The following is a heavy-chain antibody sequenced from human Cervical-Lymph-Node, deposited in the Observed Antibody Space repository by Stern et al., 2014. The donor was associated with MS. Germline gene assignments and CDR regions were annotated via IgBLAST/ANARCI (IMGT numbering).Heavy chain of an antibody. CDR1: GFVFRRYA. D-gene: IGHD1-26*01. CDR2: ISYDGRDK. Sequence: VHLVESGGGVVQPGRSLRLSCAASGFVFRRYALHWVRQAPGKGLELLSLISYDGRDKYYTDSVKGRFTVSRDNSNNTVDLEMNSLRLEDTAVYYCAKGGSGSYLDWGQGSLVTVSS. CDR3: AKGGSGSYLD. J-gene: IGHJ4*02. V-gene: IGHV3-30*04.